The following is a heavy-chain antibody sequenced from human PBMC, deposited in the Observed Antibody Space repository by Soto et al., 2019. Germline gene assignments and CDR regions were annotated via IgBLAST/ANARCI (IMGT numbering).Heavy chain of an antibody. J-gene: IGHJ4*02. Sequence: QVQLVQSGAEVKKPGASVKVSCKTSGYTFTSYGISWLRQAPGQGLEWMGWISAYNGDTNYAPKFQGRVTMTTDTPTSTAYMELRSLRSDDTAVYHCARRLSDGSGSYYPDYWGRGTLVTVSS. CDR1: GYTFTSYG. V-gene: IGHV1-18*01. CDR2: ISAYNGDT. CDR3: ARRLSDGSGSYYPDY. D-gene: IGHD3-10*01.